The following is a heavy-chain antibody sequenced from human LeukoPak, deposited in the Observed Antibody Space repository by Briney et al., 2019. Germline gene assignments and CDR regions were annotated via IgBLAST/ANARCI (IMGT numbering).Heavy chain of an antibody. CDR2: FYSGGAI. CDR1: GFTVSSNH. D-gene: IGHD3-10*01. V-gene: IGHV3-53*01. J-gene: IGHJ5*02. CDR3: ARDVSGDGMAWLDP. Sequence: GGSLRLSCAASGFTVSSNHMNWVRQAPGKGLEWVSAFYSGGAIYYADSVKGRFTISRDNSKNTLSLQMNSLRAEDTAVYYCARDVSGDGMAWLDPWGQGTLVTVSS.